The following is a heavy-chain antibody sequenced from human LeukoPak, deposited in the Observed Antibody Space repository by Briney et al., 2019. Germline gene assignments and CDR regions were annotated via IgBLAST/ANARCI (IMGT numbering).Heavy chain of an antibody. V-gene: IGHV3-48*02. D-gene: IGHD6-19*01. CDR3: AKTHGNGWYFDY. Sequence: PGGSLRLSFAASGFTFRNYNMNWVRPAPGTGLEWVSYISSGGGAPYYAGSVKGRFTISRDNAKNSLYLQMNSLRDEDTALYSCAKTHGNGWYFDYWGQGNLVTVAS. CDR1: GFTFRNYN. J-gene: IGHJ4*02. CDR2: ISSGGGAP.